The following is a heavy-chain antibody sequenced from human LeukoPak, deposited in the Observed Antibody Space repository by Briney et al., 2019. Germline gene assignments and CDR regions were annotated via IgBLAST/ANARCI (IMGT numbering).Heavy chain of an antibody. CDR1: GGSISSHY. D-gene: IGHD6-13*01. Sequence: SETLSLTCNVSGGSISSHYWSWIRQPPGKGLEWIAYIYDRGSTNYNPSLTSQVTISVDASKNQFSLKLTSVTAADTAVYYCARSLSTGPSAAGDAFYFYYGLDVWGQGTTVTVSS. J-gene: IGHJ6*02. CDR2: IYDRGST. V-gene: IGHV4-59*11. CDR3: ARSLSTGPSAAGDAFYFYYGLDV.